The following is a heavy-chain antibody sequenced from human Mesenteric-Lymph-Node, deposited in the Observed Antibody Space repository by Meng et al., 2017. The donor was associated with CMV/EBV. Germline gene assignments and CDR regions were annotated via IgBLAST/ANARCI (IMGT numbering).Heavy chain of an antibody. Sequence: SETLSLTCTVFGDSIISSSYYWGWIRQPPGKGLEWIGSIYYTGTTYYNPSLKSRVTISLETSKHQFSLRLTSVTAADTAVYYCARRVEMATIVLGNWGQGTLVTVSS. D-gene: IGHD5-24*01. CDR2: IYYTGTT. CDR1: GDSIISSSYY. V-gene: IGHV4-39*01. CDR3: ARRVEMATIVLGN. J-gene: IGHJ4*02.